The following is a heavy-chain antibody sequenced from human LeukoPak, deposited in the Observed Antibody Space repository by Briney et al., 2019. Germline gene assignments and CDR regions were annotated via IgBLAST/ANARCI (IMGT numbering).Heavy chain of an antibody. D-gene: IGHD2-2*01. Sequence: GGSLRLSCAASGFTFSSYAMHWVRQAPGKGLEWVAVISYDGSNKYYADSVKGRFTISRDNSKNTLYLQMNSLRAEDTAVYYCAREGRCSSTSCYAEYYYYYMDVWGKGTTVTVSS. J-gene: IGHJ6*03. V-gene: IGHV3-30*04. CDR3: AREGRCSSTSCYAEYYYYYMDV. CDR2: ISYDGSNK. CDR1: GFTFSSYA.